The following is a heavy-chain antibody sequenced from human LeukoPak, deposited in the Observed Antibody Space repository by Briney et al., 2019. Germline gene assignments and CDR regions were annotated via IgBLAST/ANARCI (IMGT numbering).Heavy chain of an antibody. CDR1: GGTFSSYA. D-gene: IGHD3-3*01. CDR2: IIPIFGTA. V-gene: IGHV1-69*13. Sequence: ASVKVSCKASGGTFSSYAISWVRLAPGQGLEWMGGIIPIFGTANYAQKFQGRVTITADESTSTAYMELSSLRSEDTAVYYCARDRSTIFGVVITARFDYWGQGTLVTVSS. J-gene: IGHJ4*02. CDR3: ARDRSTIFGVVITARFDY.